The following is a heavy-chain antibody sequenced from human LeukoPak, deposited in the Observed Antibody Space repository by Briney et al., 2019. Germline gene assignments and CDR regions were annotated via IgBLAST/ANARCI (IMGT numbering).Heavy chain of an antibody. V-gene: IGHV3-74*01. Sequence: GGSLRLSCAASGFTFSSYSMNWVRQAPGKGLVWVSRINSDGSSTSYADSVKGRFTISRDNAKNTLYLQMNSLRAEDTAVYYCARAWLGFGELLVYWGQGTLVTVSS. CDR1: GFTFSSYS. D-gene: IGHD3-10*01. CDR3: ARAWLGFGELLVY. CDR2: INSDGSST. J-gene: IGHJ4*02.